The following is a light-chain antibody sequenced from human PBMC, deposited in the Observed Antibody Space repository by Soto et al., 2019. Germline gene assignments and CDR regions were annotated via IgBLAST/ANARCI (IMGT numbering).Light chain of an antibody. Sequence: EIVLTQSPATLSLSPGERATLSCRASQSVSSYLAWYQQKPGQAPRLLIYDTSTRATGIPARFSGSGSGTDFTLTISSLEPEDFAVYYCQQRTNWPRSFTFSPGTKVDIK. V-gene: IGKV3-11*01. CDR2: DTS. CDR3: QQRTNWPRSFT. J-gene: IGKJ3*01. CDR1: QSVSSY.